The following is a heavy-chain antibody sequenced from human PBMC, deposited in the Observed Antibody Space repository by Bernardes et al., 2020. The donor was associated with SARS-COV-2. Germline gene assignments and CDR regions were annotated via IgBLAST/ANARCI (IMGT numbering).Heavy chain of an antibody. V-gene: IGHV3-30*19. Sequence: GGSLRLSCAASGFTFSNFAMHWVRQAPGKGLEWVAIISYEKRTEYNAESVKGRFTISRDNSKNTVFLQMTSLRPEDTAIYYCAREGEDSTSSYFDYWGQGTLVTVSS. CDR3: AREGEDSTSSYFDY. J-gene: IGHJ4*02. D-gene: IGHD6-6*01. CDR2: ISYEKRTE. CDR1: GFTFSNFA.